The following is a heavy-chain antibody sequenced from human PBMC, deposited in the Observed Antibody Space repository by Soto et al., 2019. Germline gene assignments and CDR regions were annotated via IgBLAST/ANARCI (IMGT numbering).Heavy chain of an antibody. D-gene: IGHD2-2*01. CDR1: GGTFSSYT. Sequence: QVQLVQSGAEVKKPGSSVKVSCKASGGTFSSYTISWVRQAPGQGLEWMGRIIPILGIANYAQKFQGRVTITAXXSXRXXYMELGSLRSEDTAVYYCARDLRCSSTSCYGAFDIWGQGTMVTVSS. CDR3: ARDLRCSSTSCYGAFDI. CDR2: IIPILGIA. J-gene: IGHJ3*02. V-gene: IGHV1-69*08.